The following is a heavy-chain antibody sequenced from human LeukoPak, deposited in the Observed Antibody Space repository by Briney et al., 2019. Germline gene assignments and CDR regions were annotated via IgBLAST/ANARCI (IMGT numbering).Heavy chain of an antibody. V-gene: IGHV1-69*04. J-gene: IGHJ6*04. CDR1: GGTFSSYA. CDR3: ARGRQPDGPDV. CDR2: IIPILGIA. D-gene: IGHD5-24*01. Sequence: SVKVSCKASGGTFSSYAISWVRQAPGQGLEWMGRIIPILGIANYAQRFQGRVTITTDKSTSTAYMELSSLRSEDTAAYYCARGRQPDGPDVWGKGTTVTVSS.